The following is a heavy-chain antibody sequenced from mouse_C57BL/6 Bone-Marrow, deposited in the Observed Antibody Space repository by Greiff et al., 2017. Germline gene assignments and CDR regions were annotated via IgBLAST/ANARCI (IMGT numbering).Heavy chain of an antibody. CDR1: GYTFTSYW. V-gene: IGHV1-55*01. CDR3: ARDYSPHFDY. CDR2: IYPGSGST. D-gene: IGHD2-12*01. J-gene: IGHJ2*01. Sequence: QVQLQQPGAELVKPGASVKMSCKASGYTFTSYWITWVKQRPGQGLEWIGDIYPGSGSTNYNEKFKSKDTLTVDTSSSTVYMQLSSLTSEDSAVYYCARDYSPHFDYWGQGTTLTVSS.